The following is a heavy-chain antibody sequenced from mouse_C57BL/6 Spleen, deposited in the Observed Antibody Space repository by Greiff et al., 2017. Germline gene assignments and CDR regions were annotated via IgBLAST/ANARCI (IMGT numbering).Heavy chain of an antibody. J-gene: IGHJ4*01. CDR1: GFNIKDYY. CDR2: IDPEDGDT. V-gene: IGHV14-1*01. Sequence: EVKLMESGAELVRPGASVKLSCTASGFNIKDYYMHWVKQRPEQGLEWIGRIDPEDGDTEYAPKFQGKATMTADTSSNTAYLQLSSLTSEDTAVYYCTRGLFITTVVAPMDYWGQGTSVTVSS. CDR3: TRGLFITTVVAPMDY. D-gene: IGHD1-1*01.